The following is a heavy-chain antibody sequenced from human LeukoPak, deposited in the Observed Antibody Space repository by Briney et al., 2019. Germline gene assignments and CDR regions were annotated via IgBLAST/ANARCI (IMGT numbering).Heavy chain of an antibody. J-gene: IGHJ4*02. CDR1: GFTFSSYS. CDR3: ARGSGYCGGDCYSDY. D-gene: IGHD2-21*02. CDR2: ISSSSSYI. V-gene: IGHV3-21*01. Sequence: PGGSLRLSCAASGFTFSSYSMNWVRQAPGKGLEWVSSISSSSSYIYYADSVKGRFTISRDNAKNSLYLQMNSLRAEDTAVYYCARGSGYCGGDCYSDYWSQGTLVTVSS.